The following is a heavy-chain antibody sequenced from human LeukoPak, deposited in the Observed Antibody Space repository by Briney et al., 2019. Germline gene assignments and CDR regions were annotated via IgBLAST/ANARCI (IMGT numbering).Heavy chain of an antibody. CDR3: AKVGVWWRPQRGSRDNRTPYSNWCDS. CDR1: GYTFSDYY. V-gene: IGHV1-2*02. CDR2: INPNSGDT. Sequence: GSVKVSCKASGYTFSDYYIHWVRQAPGQGLEWMGRINPNSGDTNYAPRFQGRVTMTRDSSINTAYMELSRLTFDDTADYYCAKVGVWWRPQRGSRDNRTPYSNWCDSWGQGTRVTVAA. J-gene: IGHJ5*01. D-gene: IGHD2/OR15-2a*01.